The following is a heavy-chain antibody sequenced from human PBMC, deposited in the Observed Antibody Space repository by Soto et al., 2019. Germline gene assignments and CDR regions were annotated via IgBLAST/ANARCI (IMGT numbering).Heavy chain of an antibody. V-gene: IGHV4-61*01. CDR3: AREFSEAHINYFDF. CDR2: VFHTGTT. J-gene: IGHJ4*02. CDR1: GGSISLERFY. Sequence: QVQLLQSDPGLMKPSETLSLTCTVSGGSISLERFYWTWVRQAPGNGLEWIGYVFHTGTTKYNPSLGDRATISADTTRHQFSLELRSLTAADTAVYFCAREFSEAHINYFDFWGQGILVPVTS.